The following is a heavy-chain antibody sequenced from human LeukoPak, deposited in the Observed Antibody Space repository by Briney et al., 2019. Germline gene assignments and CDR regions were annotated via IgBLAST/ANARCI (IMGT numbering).Heavy chain of an antibody. V-gene: IGHV4-4*02. J-gene: IGHJ4*02. D-gene: IGHD3-16*01. CDR3: AKTGWAAMGV. CDR2: VYHSGNT. CDR1: GFTFSSYAM. Sequence: GSLRLSCAATGFTFSSYAMNWVRQPPGKGLEWIGEVYHSGNTNYNPSLKSRVTISVDKSKNEFSLKLSSVTAADTAVYYCAKTGWAAMGVWGQGTLVTVSS.